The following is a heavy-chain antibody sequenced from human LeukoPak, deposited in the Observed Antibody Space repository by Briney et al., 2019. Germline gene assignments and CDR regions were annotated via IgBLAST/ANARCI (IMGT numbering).Heavy chain of an antibody. D-gene: IGHD3-3*01. CDR1: GYTFTSYD. CDR3: ARTRPLRFLEWSRSYYFDY. J-gene: IGHJ4*02. V-gene: IGHV1-8*01. Sequence: ASVKVSCKASGYTFTSYDINWVRQATGQGLEWMGWMNPNSGNTGYAQKFQGRVTMTRSTSISTAYMELSSLRSEDTAVYYCARTRPLRFLEWSRSYYFDYWGQGTLVTVSS. CDR2: MNPNSGNT.